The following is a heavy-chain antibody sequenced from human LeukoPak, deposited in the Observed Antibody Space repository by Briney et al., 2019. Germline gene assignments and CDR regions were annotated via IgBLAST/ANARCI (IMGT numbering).Heavy chain of an antibody. D-gene: IGHD6-13*01. V-gene: IGHV3-48*01. CDR1: GFTFSSYS. Sequence: GGSLTLSCAASGFTFSSYSMNWVRQAPGQGLEWVSYISSSSSSISYAETVQGRFTISRDTAKNSLYLHMNSLRAEDTPRYYCAIDRRYGSSWYYFGYWGQGSLVTVSS. CDR2: ISSSSSSI. J-gene: IGHJ4*02. CDR3: AIDRRYGSSWYYFGY.